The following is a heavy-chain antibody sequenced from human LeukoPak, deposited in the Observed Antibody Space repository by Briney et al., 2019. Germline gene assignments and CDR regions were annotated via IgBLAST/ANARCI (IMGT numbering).Heavy chain of an antibody. V-gene: IGHV4-39*01. Sequence: SETLSLTCTVSGGSISSSSYYGGWIRQPPGKGLEWIASVSYSGSTYYNPSLRSRVTISVDRSKSQFSLELSSVTAADTAVYYCARPPDTNDYLFPFHYWGQGTLVTVSS. D-gene: IGHD2-8*01. CDR3: ARPPDTNDYLFPFHY. J-gene: IGHJ4*02. CDR2: VSYSGST. CDR1: GGSISSSSYY.